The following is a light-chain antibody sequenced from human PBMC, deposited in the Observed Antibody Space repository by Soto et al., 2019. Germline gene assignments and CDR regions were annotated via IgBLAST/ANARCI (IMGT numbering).Light chain of an antibody. CDR3: QQYNNWTPYT. V-gene: IGKV3-15*01. Sequence: EIVMTQSPATLSVSPGERATLSCRASQSVSSNLAWYQQKPGQAPRLLIYGASTRATGIPARFSGSGSGTEFTLTISSLQSEDFAVYYWQQYNNWTPYTFGQGTKLE. CDR2: GAS. CDR1: QSVSSN. J-gene: IGKJ2*01.